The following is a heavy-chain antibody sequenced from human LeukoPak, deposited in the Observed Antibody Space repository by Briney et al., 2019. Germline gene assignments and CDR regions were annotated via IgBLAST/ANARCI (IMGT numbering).Heavy chain of an antibody. CDR2: IYSGGTT. CDR3: ASQGGSSLYVVHH. D-gene: IGHD6-13*01. V-gene: IGHV3-53*01. Sequence: GGSLRLSCAASGVTVSSNYMSWVRQAPGRRLEGVSIIYSGGTTYHADSVKGRFTISRDNSKNTLYLQMNSLRAEDTAVYYCASQGGSSLYVVHHWGQGTPVTVSS. J-gene: IGHJ4*02. CDR1: GVTVSSNY.